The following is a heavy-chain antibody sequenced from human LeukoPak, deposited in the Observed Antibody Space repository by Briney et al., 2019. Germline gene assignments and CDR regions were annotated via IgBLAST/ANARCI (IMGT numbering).Heavy chain of an antibody. V-gene: IGHV3-53*01. CDR3: ARDAGRSGCAH. D-gene: IGHD3-3*01. J-gene: IGHJ4*02. CDR2: ISGDDDRT. CDR1: GFSVSNNY. Sequence: GGSLRLSFAASGFSVSNNYMTWVRQAPGKGLEWVSVISGDDDRTHYADSVKGRFTTSRDNSKNTLYLQMNSLRDDDTAIYFCARDAGRSGCAHWGPGTLVIVSS.